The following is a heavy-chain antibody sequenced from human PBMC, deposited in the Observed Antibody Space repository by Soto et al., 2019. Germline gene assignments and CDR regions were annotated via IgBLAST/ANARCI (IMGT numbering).Heavy chain of an antibody. D-gene: IGHD6-6*01. CDR3: AISSSAPYYYYYYGMDV. Sequence: ASVKVSCKASGGTFSSYAISWVRQAPGQGLGWMGGIIPIFGTANYAQKFQGRVTITADKSTSTAYMELSSLRSEDTAVYYCAISSSAPYYYYYYGMDVWGQGTTVTVS. V-gene: IGHV1-69*06. J-gene: IGHJ6*02. CDR1: GGTFSSYA. CDR2: IIPIFGTA.